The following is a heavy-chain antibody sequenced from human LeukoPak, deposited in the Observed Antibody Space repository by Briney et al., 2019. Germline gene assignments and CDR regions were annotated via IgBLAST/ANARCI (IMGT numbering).Heavy chain of an antibody. J-gene: IGHJ5*02. D-gene: IGHD3-10*01. V-gene: IGHV4-59*01. CDR3: ARELYYYGSGSYSTYSWFDP. CDR2: IYYSGST. CDR1: GGSISSYY. Sequence: SETLSLTCTVSGGSISSYYWSWIRQPPGKGLEWIGYIYYSGSTNYNPSLKSRVTISVDTSKNQFSLKLSSVTAADTAVYYCARELYYYGSGSYSTYSWFDPWGQGTLVTVSS.